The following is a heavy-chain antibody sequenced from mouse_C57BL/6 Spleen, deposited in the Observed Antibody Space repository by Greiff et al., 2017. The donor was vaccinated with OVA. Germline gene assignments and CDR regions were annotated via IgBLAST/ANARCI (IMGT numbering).Heavy chain of an antibody. D-gene: IGHD1-1*01. V-gene: IGHV1-80*01. Sequence: VQLQQSGAELVKPGASVKISCKASGYAFSSYWMNWVKQRPGKGLEWIGQIYPGDGVTNYNGKFKGKATLTADKSSSTAYMQLSSLTSEDSAVYFCARHVPTTTVVAPWGQGTLVTVSA. J-gene: IGHJ3*01. CDR1: GYAFSSYW. CDR2: IYPGDGVT. CDR3: ARHVPTTTVVAP.